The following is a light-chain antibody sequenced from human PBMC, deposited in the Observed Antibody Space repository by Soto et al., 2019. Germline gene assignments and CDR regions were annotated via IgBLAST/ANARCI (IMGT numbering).Light chain of an antibody. CDR2: KAS. CDR3: QYWDDYSWT. J-gene: IGKJ1*01. V-gene: IGKV1-5*03. CDR1: QSITDW. Sequence: DIQMTQSPSTLSASVGDRVTITCRASQSITDWLAWYQQKPGKAPKFLIYKASNLEGGVPSRFSGSGSGTEVTLTISRVQPDDFATYYCQYWDDYSWTFGQGTKVEIK.